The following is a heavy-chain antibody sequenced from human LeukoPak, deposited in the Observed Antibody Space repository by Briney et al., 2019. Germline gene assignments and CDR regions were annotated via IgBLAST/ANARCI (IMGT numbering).Heavy chain of an antibody. CDR1: GYTFTGYY. V-gene: IGHV1-2*02. Sequence: ASVKVSCKASGYTFTGYYMHWVRQAPGQGLEWKGWINPNSGGTNYAQKFQGRVTMTRDTSISTAYMELSRLRSDDTAVYYCARVEWELLAPPSSGWAFDIWGQGTMVTVSS. CDR2: INPNSGGT. J-gene: IGHJ3*02. CDR3: ARVEWELLAPPSSGWAFDI. D-gene: IGHD1-26*01.